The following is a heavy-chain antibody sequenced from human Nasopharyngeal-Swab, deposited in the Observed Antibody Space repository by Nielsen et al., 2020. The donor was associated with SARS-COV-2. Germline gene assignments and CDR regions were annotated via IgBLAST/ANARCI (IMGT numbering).Heavy chain of an antibody. V-gene: IGHV3-23*01. D-gene: IGHD1-14*01. J-gene: IGHJ4*02. CDR1: GFTFSNYA. Sequence: GGSLRLSCAASGFTFSNYAMTWVRQAPGKGLQWVSSISASGHSTSYADSVRGRFTMSRDNSDNTLYLQMNNLGAADTAVYYCATEAGGFDYWGQGTLVTVSS. CDR2: ISASGHST. CDR3: ATEAGGFDY.